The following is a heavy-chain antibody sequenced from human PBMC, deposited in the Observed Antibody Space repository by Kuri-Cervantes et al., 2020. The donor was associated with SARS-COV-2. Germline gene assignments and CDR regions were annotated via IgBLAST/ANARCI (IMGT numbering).Heavy chain of an antibody. CDR1: GGSVSSGSYY. J-gene: IGHJ3*02. V-gene: IGHV4-61*01. CDR3: ARDLGSGRWLQSPNAFDI. D-gene: IGHD5-24*01. Sequence: SETLSLTCTVSGGSVSSGSYYWSWIRQPPGKGLEWIGYIYYSGSTNYNPSLKSRVTISVDTSKNQFSPKLSSVTAADTAVYYCARDLGSGRWLQSPNAFDIWAQGTMVTVSS. CDR2: IYYSGST.